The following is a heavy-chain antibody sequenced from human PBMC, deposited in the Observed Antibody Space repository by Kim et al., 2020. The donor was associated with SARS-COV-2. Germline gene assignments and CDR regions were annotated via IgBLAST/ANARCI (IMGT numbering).Heavy chain of an antibody. CDR1: GYTFTSYY. CDR2: INPSGGST. D-gene: IGHD2-2*01. V-gene: IGHV1-46*01. Sequence: ASVKVSCKASGYTFTSYYMHWVRQAPGQGLEWMGIINPSGGSTSYAQKFQGRVTMTRDTSTSTVYMELSSLRSEDTAVYYCARDPDQLLAHSSLPGYWGQGTLVTVSS. J-gene: IGHJ4*02. CDR3: ARDPDQLLAHSSLPGY.